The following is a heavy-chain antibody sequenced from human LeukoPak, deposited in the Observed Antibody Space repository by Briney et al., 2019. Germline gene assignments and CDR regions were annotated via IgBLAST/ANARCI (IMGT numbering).Heavy chain of an antibody. J-gene: IGHJ4*02. CDR1: GFTFSNYN. CDR3: AREEEWYASGTYYKGFDS. V-gene: IGHV3-21*01. D-gene: IGHD3-10*01. CDR2: ISTRSTYI. Sequence: GGSLRLSCAASGFTFSNYNMNWIRQAPGKGLEWVSCISTRSTYIYYADSVKGRFTISRDNAKNSLYLQMNSLRADDTAVYYCAREEEWYASGTYYKGFDSWGQGTLVTVSS.